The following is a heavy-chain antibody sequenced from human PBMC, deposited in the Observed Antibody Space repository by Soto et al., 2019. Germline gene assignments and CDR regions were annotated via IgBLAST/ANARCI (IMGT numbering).Heavy chain of an antibody. V-gene: IGHV4-34*01. J-gene: IGHJ4*02. Sequence: SETLSLTCAVYGGSFSGYYWSWIRQPPGKGLEWIGEINHSGSTNYNPSLKSRVTISVDTSKNQFSLKLSSVTAADTAVYYCARAERSSSWYYFDYWGQGTLVTVS. CDR2: INHSGST. D-gene: IGHD6-13*01. CDR1: GGSFSGYY. CDR3: ARAERSSSWYYFDY.